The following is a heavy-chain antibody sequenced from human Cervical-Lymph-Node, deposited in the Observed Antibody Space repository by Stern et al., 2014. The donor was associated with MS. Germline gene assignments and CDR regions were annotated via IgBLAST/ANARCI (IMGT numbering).Heavy chain of an antibody. Sequence: EVQLVESGGGLVQPGGSLRLSCAASGFTFSSYAMSWVRQAPGKGLEWVSAISGIGGSTYYADSVKGRFTISRDNSKNTLYLQMNSLRAEDTAVYYCAKDDFWSGYPYYGMDVWGQGTTVTVSS. CDR3: AKDDFWSGYPYYGMDV. D-gene: IGHD3-3*01. J-gene: IGHJ6*02. V-gene: IGHV3-23*04. CDR1: GFTFSSYA. CDR2: ISGIGGST.